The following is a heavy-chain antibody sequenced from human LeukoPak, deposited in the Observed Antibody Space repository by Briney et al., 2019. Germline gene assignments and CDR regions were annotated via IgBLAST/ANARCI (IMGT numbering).Heavy chain of an antibody. CDR1: GGTFNTHA. CDR2: VIPMFGTP. Sequence: SVTVSCKASGGTFNTHAIKWVRQAPRQGGGWMGGVIPMFGTPNYAQKFRGKITINTDESTGTVYMELSSLRSEDTAVYYCARDRGYCSGGSCYSNDYYQYYMDGGGQGTTVTVSS. D-gene: IGHD2-15*01. V-gene: IGHV1-69*05. CDR3: ARDRGYCSGGSCYSNDYYQYYMDG. J-gene: IGHJ6*03.